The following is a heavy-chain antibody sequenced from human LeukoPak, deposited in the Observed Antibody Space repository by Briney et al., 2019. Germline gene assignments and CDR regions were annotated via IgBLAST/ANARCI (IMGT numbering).Heavy chain of an antibody. V-gene: IGHV3-53*01. CDR3: AKEVGTTVTTVDC. Sequence: GGSLRLSCAASEFSVKYNYMTWVRQAPGKGLEWVSLLYSAGSTNYADSVKGRFTISRDNSKNTLYLQMNSLRAEDTAVYYCAKEVGTTVTTVDCWGQGTLVTVSS. CDR1: EFSVKYNY. J-gene: IGHJ4*02. D-gene: IGHD4-17*01. CDR2: LYSAGST.